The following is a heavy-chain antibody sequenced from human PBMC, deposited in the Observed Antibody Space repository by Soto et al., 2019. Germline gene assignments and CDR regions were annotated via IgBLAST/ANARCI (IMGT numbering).Heavy chain of an antibody. D-gene: IGHD2-15*01. CDR1: GFTFSSYA. Sequence: EVQLLESWGGLVQPGGSLRLSCAASGFTFSSYAMSWVRQAPGKGLEWVSAISGSGGSTYYADSVKGRFTISRDNSKNTLYLQMNSLRAEDTAVYYCAKDLRRYCSGGSCYLFDYWGQGTLVTVSS. CDR3: AKDLRRYCSGGSCYLFDY. J-gene: IGHJ4*02. CDR2: ISGSGGST. V-gene: IGHV3-23*01.